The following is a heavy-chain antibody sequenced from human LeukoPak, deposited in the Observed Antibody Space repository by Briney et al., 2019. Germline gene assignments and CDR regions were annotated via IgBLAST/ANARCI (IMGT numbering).Heavy chain of an antibody. CDR3: ARDNPLYSSGWSHLGAFDI. D-gene: IGHD6-19*01. CDR2: ISSSGSAI. Sequence: GGSLRLVCAASGFTFSSYEMKWVRKARGKGLEWVSYISSSGSAIYYADYVKGRCTISRDNATNSLYLQMNSLRAEDTAVYYCARDNPLYSSGWSHLGAFDIWGQGTMVTVSS. V-gene: IGHV3-48*03. J-gene: IGHJ3*02. CDR1: GFTFSSYE.